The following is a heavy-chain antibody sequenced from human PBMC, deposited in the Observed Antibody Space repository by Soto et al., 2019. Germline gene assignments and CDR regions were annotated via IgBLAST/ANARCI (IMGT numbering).Heavy chain of an antibody. CDR3: AREGATDCISTSCSVIHYYYGMDV. CDR1: GYTFTSYY. D-gene: IGHD2-2*01. Sequence: GASVKVSCKASGYTFTSYYMHWVRQAPGQGLEWMGIINPSGGSTSYAQKFQGRFTMTRDTSTSTVYMELSSLRSEDTAVYYCAREGATDCISTSCSVIHYYYGMDVWGQGTTVTVSS. CDR2: INPSGGST. V-gene: IGHV1-46*01. J-gene: IGHJ6*02.